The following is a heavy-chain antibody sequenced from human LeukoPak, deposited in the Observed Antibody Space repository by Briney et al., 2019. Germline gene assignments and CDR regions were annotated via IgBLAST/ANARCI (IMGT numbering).Heavy chain of an antibody. D-gene: IGHD1-20*01. Sequence: SETQPLTCTVSGASITSSSYCWGWISQPPGKGLEWIGAIYYSGNTYYNPSVNSRVTMSLDTSKNQFSLKLTSVTAADTAVYYCAREAYNWNVDAFDIWGQGTMVTVSS. V-gene: IGHV4-39*07. J-gene: IGHJ3*02. CDR1: GASITSSSYC. CDR3: AREAYNWNVDAFDI. CDR2: IYYSGNT.